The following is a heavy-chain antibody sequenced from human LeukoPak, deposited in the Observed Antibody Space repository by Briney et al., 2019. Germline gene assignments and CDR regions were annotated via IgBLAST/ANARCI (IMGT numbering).Heavy chain of an antibody. CDR3: AKAPGYSTSFY. CDR2: VSVSGDST. CDR1: GFTFNSYA. D-gene: IGHD6-13*01. J-gene: IGHJ4*02. Sequence: GGSLRLSCAASGFTFNSYAMGGVRQAPGKGLRWVSTVSVSGDSTYYADSVKGRFTISRDNSKNTLYLQMNSLRAEDTAVYYCAKAPGYSTSFYWGQGTLVTVSS. V-gene: IGHV3-23*01.